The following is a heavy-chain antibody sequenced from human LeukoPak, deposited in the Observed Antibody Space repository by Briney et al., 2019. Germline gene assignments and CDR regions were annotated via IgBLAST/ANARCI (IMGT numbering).Heavy chain of an antibody. CDR2: IGGDGIA. CDR1: GFTFTDHP. Sequence: GGSLRLSCVASGFTFTDHPMNWARQAPGKGLEWISYIGGDGIAFYADSVKGRFTASKDDARKSMYLQVNSLRVEDTAVYYCAKDRANWAIDDWGQGTQVTVSS. CDR3: AKDRANWAIDD. J-gene: IGHJ4*02. D-gene: IGHD3-16*01. V-gene: IGHV3-69-1*01.